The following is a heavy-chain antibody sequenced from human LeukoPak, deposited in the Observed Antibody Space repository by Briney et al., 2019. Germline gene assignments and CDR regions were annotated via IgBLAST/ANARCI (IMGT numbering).Heavy chain of an antibody. CDR1: GFTFSSYA. J-gene: IGHJ4*02. D-gene: IGHD2-15*01. V-gene: IGHV3-30*04. Sequence: GGSLRLSCAASGFTFSSYAMHWVRQAPGKGLEWVAVISYDGSNKYYADSVKGRFTISRDNSKNTLYLQMNSLRAEDTAVYYCARPYCSGGSCYSSLRNYFDYWGQGTLVTVSS. CDR3: ARPYCSGGSCYSSLRNYFDY. CDR2: ISYDGSNK.